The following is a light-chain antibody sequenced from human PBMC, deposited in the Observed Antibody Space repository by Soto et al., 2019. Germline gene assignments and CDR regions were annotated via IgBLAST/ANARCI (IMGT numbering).Light chain of an antibody. CDR1: QSVSSY. Sequence: EIVLTQSPATLSLSPGERATLSCRASQSVSSYLAWYQQKPGQAPRLLMYEASTRATGIPARFSGGGSGTDFTLTISSLEPEDFAVYYCQQRSDWPRTFGQGTKV. CDR3: QQRSDWPRT. CDR2: EAS. J-gene: IGKJ1*01. V-gene: IGKV3-11*01.